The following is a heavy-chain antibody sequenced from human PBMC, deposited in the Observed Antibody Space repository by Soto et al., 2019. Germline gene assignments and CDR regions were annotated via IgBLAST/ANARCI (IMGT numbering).Heavy chain of an antibody. CDR3: ATFLGSGTFYYYYGMDV. CDR1: GFTFSSYW. CDR2: IKQDGSEK. Sequence: GGSLRLSCAASGFTFSSYWMSWVRQAPGKGLEWVANIKQDGSEKYYVDSVKGRFTISRDNAKNSLYLQMNSLRAEDTAVYYCATFLGSGTFYYYYGMDVWGQGTTVTVSS. D-gene: IGHD3-10*01. V-gene: IGHV3-7*01. J-gene: IGHJ6*02.